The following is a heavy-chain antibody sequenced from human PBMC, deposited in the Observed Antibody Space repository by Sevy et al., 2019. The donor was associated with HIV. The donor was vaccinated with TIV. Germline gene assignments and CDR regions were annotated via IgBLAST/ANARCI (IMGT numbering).Heavy chain of an antibody. CDR1: GFTFSSYA. Sequence: GSLRLSCAASGFTFSSYAMHWVRQAPGKGLEWVAVISYDGSNKYYADSVKGRFTIPRDNSKNTLYLQMNSLRAEDTAVYYCARTDYGDYLQFFDYWGQGTLVTVSS. CDR2: ISYDGSNK. D-gene: IGHD4-17*01. V-gene: IGHV3-30-3*01. J-gene: IGHJ4*02. CDR3: ARTDYGDYLQFFDY.